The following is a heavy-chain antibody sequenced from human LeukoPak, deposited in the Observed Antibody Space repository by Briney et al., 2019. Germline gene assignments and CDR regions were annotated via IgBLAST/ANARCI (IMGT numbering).Heavy chain of an antibody. D-gene: IGHD6-13*01. CDR3: ARDISASGIFFDS. CDR1: GFTFSTFW. V-gene: IGHV3-7*01. CDR2: INQGGSAQ. Sequence: GGSLRLSCAASGFTFSTFWMGWVRQVPGKGLEWVANINQGGSAQYYIDSVKGRFTISRDNAENALYLQMNSLRAEDTAVYFCARDISASGIFFDSWGQGTLVTVSS. J-gene: IGHJ4*02.